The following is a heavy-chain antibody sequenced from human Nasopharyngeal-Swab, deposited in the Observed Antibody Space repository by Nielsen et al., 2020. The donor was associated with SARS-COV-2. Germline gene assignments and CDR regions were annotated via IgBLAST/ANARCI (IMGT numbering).Heavy chain of an antibody. CDR3: ARDHYDFWSGYYYYGMDV. D-gene: IGHD3-3*01. J-gene: IGHJ6*02. V-gene: IGHV1-3*01. CDR2: INAGNGNT. CDR1: GYTFTSYA. Sequence: ASVKVSCKASGYTFTSYAMHWVRQAPGQRLEWMGWINAGNGNTKYSQKFQGRVTITRDTSASTAYMELSSLRSEDTAVYYCARDHYDFWSGYYYYGMDVWGQGTTVTVSS.